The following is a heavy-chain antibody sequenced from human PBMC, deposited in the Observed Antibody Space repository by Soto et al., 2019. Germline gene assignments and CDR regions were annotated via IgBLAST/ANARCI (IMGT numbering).Heavy chain of an antibody. D-gene: IGHD4-17*01. CDR3: AHRPGFNDYDEYNWFDP. V-gene: IGHV2-5*02. CDR2: IYWDDDK. Sequence: ESGPTLVNPTQTLTLTCTFSGFSLSTSGVGVGWIRQPPGKALEWLALIYWDDDKRYSPSLKSRLTITKDTSKNQVVLTMTNMDPVDTATYYCAHRPGFNDYDEYNWFDPWGQGTLVTVSS. J-gene: IGHJ5*02. CDR1: GFSLSTSGVG.